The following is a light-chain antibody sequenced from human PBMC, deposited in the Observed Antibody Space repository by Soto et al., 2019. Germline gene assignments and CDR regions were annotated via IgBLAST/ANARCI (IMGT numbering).Light chain of an antibody. Sequence: QSALTQPASVSGSPGQSITISCTGTSSDVGGYKYFSWYQQHPGKAPKLMIYEVSNRPSGVYNRFSGSKSGNTASLTISGLQAEDEAEYYCSSYTSSSTLIVFGSGTKLTVL. CDR3: SSYTSSSTLIV. J-gene: IGLJ1*01. V-gene: IGLV2-14*01. CDR1: SSDVGGYKY. CDR2: EVS.